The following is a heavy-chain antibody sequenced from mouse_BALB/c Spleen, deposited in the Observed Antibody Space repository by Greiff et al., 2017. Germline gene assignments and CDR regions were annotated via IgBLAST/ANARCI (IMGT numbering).Heavy chain of an antibody. Sequence: EVQLVESGGGLVKPGGSLKLSCAASGFAFSSYDMSWVRQTPEKRLEWVAYISSGGGSTYYPDTVKGRFTISRDNAKNTLYLQMSSLKSEDTAMYYCARQGYDTYAMDYWGQGTSVTVSS. CDR1: GFAFSSYD. D-gene: IGHD2-2*01. J-gene: IGHJ4*01. CDR2: ISSGGGST. V-gene: IGHV5-12-1*01. CDR3: ARQGYDTYAMDY.